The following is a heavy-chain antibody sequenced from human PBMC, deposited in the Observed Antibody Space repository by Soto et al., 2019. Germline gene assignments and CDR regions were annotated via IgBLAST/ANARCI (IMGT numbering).Heavy chain of an antibody. J-gene: IGHJ4*02. CDR2: FDPEDGET. CDR3: ATDWVGATTAGYFDY. Sequence: GXXVKVSCRVSAYTLTELSMHWVRPAPGKGLEWMGGFDPEDGETIYAQKFQGRVTMTEDTSTDTAYMELSSLRSADTAVYYCATDWVGATTAGYFDYWGQGTLVTVSS. V-gene: IGHV1-24*01. CDR1: AYTLTELS. D-gene: IGHD1-26*01.